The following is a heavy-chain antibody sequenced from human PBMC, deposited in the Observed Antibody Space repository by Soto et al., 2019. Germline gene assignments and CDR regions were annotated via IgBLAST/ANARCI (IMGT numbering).Heavy chain of an antibody. D-gene: IGHD1-26*01. Sequence: PGGSLRLSCAASGFTVSSNYMSWVRQAPGKGLEWVAVIYSGGSTYYADSVKGRFTISRDDSKNTLYLQMNSLRAEDTAVYYCAGRSRPVGGYYYGMDVWGQGTTVTVSS. J-gene: IGHJ6*02. CDR1: GFTVSSNY. V-gene: IGHV3-53*01. CDR2: IYSGGST. CDR3: AGRSRPVGGYYYGMDV.